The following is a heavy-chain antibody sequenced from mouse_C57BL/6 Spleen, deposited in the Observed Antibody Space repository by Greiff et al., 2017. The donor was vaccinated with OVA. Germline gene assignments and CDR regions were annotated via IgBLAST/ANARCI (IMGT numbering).Heavy chain of an antibody. CDR2: IDPETGGT. CDR3: TRWDITTVVARGGYFDY. V-gene: IGHV1-15*01. D-gene: IGHD1-1*01. CDR1: GYTFTDYE. Sequence: QVQLQQSGAELVRPGASVTLSCKASGYTFTDYEMHWVKQTPVHGLAWIGAIDPETGGTAYNQKFKGKAILTADKSSSTAYMELRSLTSEDSAVYYCTRWDITTVVARGGYFDYWGQGTTLTVSS. J-gene: IGHJ2*01.